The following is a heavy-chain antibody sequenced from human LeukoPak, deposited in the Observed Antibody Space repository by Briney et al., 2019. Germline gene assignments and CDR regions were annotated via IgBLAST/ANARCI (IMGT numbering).Heavy chain of an antibody. D-gene: IGHD1-1*01. V-gene: IGHV3-33*08. CDR3: ARDWKTNSFDY. CDR2: IYYDGSNI. Sequence: GGSLRLSCAASGFTFSNSNMNWVRQAPGKGLEWVAFIYYDGSNIYYADYVKGRFTISRDISKNTLYLQMDSLRAEDTAIYYCARDWKTNSFDYWGQGTLVTVSS. CDR1: GFTFSNSN. J-gene: IGHJ4*02.